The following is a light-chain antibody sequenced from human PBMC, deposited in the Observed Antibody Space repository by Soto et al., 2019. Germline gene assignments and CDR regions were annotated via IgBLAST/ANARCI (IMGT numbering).Light chain of an antibody. CDR1: QSVNIY. J-gene: IGKJ4*01. Sequence: EIVLTQSPATLSLSPGERATLSCRASQSVNIYLAWYQQKPGQAPRLLIYDASNRATGIPARFSGSGSGTDFTLTISSLEPEDIAVYYCQPRSNWRVTFGGGTKVDIK. CDR3: QPRSNWRVT. V-gene: IGKV3-11*01. CDR2: DAS.